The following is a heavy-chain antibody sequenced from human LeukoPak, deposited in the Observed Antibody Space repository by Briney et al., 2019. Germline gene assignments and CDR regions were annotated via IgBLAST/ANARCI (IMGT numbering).Heavy chain of an antibody. CDR3: ARDYHDYGAIYYYYYMDV. CDR1: GFTFSSYS. CDR2: ISSSSSYI. J-gene: IGHJ6*03. D-gene: IGHD4/OR15-4a*01. Sequence: GGSLRLSCAASGFTFSSYSMNWVRQAPGKGLEWVSSISSSSSYIYYADSAKGRFTISRDNAKNSLYLQMNSLRAEDTAVYYCARDYHDYGAIYYYYYMDVWGKGTTVTVSS. V-gene: IGHV3-21*01.